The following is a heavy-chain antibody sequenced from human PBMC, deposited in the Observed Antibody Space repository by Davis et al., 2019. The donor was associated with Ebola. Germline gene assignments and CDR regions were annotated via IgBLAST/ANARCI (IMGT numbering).Heavy chain of an antibody. D-gene: IGHD3-3*01. V-gene: IGHV3-74*01. CDR1: GFTFSSYW. J-gene: IGHJ6*02. CDR2: INSDGSST. CDR3: ARDNPYDFWSGYNYYGMDV. Sequence: PGGSLRLSCAASGFTFSSYWMHWVRQAPGKGLVWVSRINSDGSSTSYADSVKGRFTISRDNAKNTLYLQMNSLRAEDTAVYYCARDNPYDFWSGYNYYGMDVWGQGTTVTVSS.